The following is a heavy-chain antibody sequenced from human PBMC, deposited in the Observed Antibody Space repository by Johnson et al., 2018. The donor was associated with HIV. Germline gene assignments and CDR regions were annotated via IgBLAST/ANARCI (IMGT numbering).Heavy chain of an antibody. CDR2: IYSGGST. CDR3: ARVGVVEVARGAFDI. CDR1: GFTFDDYG. V-gene: IGHV3-20*04. D-gene: IGHD2-15*01. J-gene: IGHJ3*02. Sequence: VQLVESGGGVVRPGGSLRLSCAASGFTFDDYGMSWVRQAPGKGLEWVSVIYSGGSTYHADSVRGRFTISRDNSKNSMYLQMNSLRGEDTAVYYCARVGVVEVARGAFDIWGQETMVTVSS.